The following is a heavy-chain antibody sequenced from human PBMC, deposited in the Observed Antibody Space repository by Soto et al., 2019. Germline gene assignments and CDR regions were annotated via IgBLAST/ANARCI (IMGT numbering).Heavy chain of an antibody. CDR1: GFTFSSYA. CDR3: AKKALCSLTTYWSGGDSKYAFDI. D-gene: IGHD2-15*01. J-gene: IGHJ3*02. Sequence: EVQLLESGGGLVQPGGSLRLSCAASGFTFSSYAMSWVRQAPGKGLEWVSTISGGGDGTYYANSVKGRFTISRDNSRKTVYLQQNGLGAVDMALYYCAKKALCSLTTYWSGGDSKYAFDIWGQGTMVTVSS. V-gene: IGHV3-23*01. CDR2: ISGGGDGT.